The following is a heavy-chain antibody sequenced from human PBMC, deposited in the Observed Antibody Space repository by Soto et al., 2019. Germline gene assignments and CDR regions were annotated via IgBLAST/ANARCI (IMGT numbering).Heavy chain of an antibody. V-gene: IGHV4-34*01. Sequence: SETLSLTCAVYGGSFIGYYWSWIRQPPGKGLEWIGEINHSGSTNYNPSLKSRVTISVDTSKNQFSLKLSSVTAADTAVCYCAGITGTTSQYNWFDPWGQGTLVTVSS. D-gene: IGHD1-7*01. CDR1: GGSFIGYY. CDR2: INHSGST. J-gene: IGHJ5*02. CDR3: AGITGTTSQYNWFDP.